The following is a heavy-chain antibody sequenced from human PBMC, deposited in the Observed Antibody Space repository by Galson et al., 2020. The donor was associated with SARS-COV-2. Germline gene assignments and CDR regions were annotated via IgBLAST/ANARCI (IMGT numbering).Heavy chain of an antibody. CDR3: ARGPNWNYIYFDY. D-gene: IGHD1-7*01. CDR1: GFTVSSNY. V-gene: IGHV3-53*01. Sequence: GGSLRLSCAASGFTVSSNYMSWVRQAPGKGLEWVSVIYSGGSTYYADSVKGRFTISRDNSKNTLYLQMNSLRAEDTAVYYCARGPNWNYIYFDYRGQGTLVTVSS. J-gene: IGHJ4*02. CDR2: IYSGGST.